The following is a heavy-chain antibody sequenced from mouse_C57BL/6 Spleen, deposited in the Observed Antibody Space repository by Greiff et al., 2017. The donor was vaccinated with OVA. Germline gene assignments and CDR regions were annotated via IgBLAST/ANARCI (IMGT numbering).Heavy chain of an antibody. V-gene: IGHV10-1*01. D-gene: IGHD2-1*01. Sequence: EVKVVESGGGLVQPKGSLKLSCAASGFSFNTYAMNWVRQAPGKGLEWVARIRSKSNNYATYYAVSVKDRFTISRDDSESMLYLQMNNLITEDTSSYYCVRHEGEIYYCNYGAMDDWGQGTSVTVSS. CDR3: VRHEGEIYYCNYGAMDD. CDR2: IRSKSNNYAT. J-gene: IGHJ4*01. CDR1: GFSFNTYA.